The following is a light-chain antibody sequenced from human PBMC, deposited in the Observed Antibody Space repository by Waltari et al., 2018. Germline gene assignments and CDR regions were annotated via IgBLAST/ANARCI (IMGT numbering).Light chain of an antibody. J-gene: IGKJ1*01. V-gene: IGKV1-5*03. CDR3: QQYNSYWT. CDR1: QNSSSW. CDR2: KAS. Sequence: DIHMTQSPSTVYASVGDRLTITCRASQNSSSWVAWYQQKPGKAPKLLNYKASSLESGVSSRFSGSGSGTEFTITISSLQPDDFATYYCQQYNSYWTFGQGTKVEVK.